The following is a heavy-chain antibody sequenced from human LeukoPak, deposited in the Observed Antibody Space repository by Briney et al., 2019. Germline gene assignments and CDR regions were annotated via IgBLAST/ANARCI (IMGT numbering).Heavy chain of an antibody. J-gene: IGHJ4*02. V-gene: IGHV4-39*01. CDR3: ASNRPPLDFWSGYYFDY. CDR1: GGSISSSRYY. D-gene: IGHD3-3*01. CDR2: IYYSGST. Sequence: PSETLSLTCTVSGGSISSSRYYWRWIRQPPGKGQEWIGSIYYSGSTYYNPSLKSRVTISVDTSKNQFSLMLSSVTAADTAVYYCASNRPPLDFWSGYYFDYWGQGTLVTVS.